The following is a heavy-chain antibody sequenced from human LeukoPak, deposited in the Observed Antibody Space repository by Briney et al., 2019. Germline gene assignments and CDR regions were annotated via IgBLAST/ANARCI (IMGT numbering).Heavy chain of an antibody. Sequence: SETLSLTCAVSDVSISTKSYYWGWVRQPPGKGLEWVGNVYYTGSTDYTPSLKSRVTISVDMSKNQFSLDLTSVTAADTAVYYCARHVPYIPRRQGAFDVWGQGTTVYVSS. V-gene: IGHV4-39*01. J-gene: IGHJ3*01. CDR3: ARHVPYIPRRQGAFDV. D-gene: IGHD2-21*01. CDR1: DVSISTKSYY. CDR2: VYYTGST.